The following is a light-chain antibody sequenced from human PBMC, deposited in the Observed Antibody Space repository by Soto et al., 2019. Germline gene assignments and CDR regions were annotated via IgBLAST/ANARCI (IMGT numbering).Light chain of an antibody. V-gene: IGKV3-20*01. CDR3: QQYGDSPT. CDR1: QSVRSSY. CDR2: GAS. J-gene: IGKJ4*01. Sequence: EIVLTQSPGTLSLSPGERATLSCRASQSVRSSYLAWYQQNPGQAPRLLIYGASSRATGIPDRFSGSGSGTDFTLTISRLEPEDLAVYYCQQYGDSPTFGGGTKVEIK.